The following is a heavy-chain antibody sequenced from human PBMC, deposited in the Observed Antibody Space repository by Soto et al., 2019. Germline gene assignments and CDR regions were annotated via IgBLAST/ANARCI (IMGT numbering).Heavy chain of an antibody. CDR3: ARHRMRTTNYAMDV. CDR2: IDPSDSYR. J-gene: IGHJ6*02. CDR1: GDSFNNYW. V-gene: IGHV5-10-1*01. Sequence: PGESLKISCKGSGDSFNNYWISWMRQMPGKGLEWMGRIDPSDSYRTYNPAFQGHVTISVDKSTSTAYVQWTRLEASDSAIYYCARHRMRTTNYAMDVWGQGTTVTVSS.